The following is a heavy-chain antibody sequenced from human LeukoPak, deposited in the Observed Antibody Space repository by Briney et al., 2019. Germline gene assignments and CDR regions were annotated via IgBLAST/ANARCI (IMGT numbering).Heavy chain of an antibody. D-gene: IGHD6-19*01. V-gene: IGHV3-30*03. J-gene: IGHJ4*02. CDR1: GFTFSSYG. CDR2: ISYDGSNK. Sequence: GGSLRLSCAASGFTFSSYGMHWVRQAPGKGLEWVAVISYDGSNKYYADSVKGRFTISRDNSKNTLYLQMNSLRAEDTAVYYCARKRGSSGWNDDWGQGTLVTVSS. CDR3: ARKRGSSGWNDD.